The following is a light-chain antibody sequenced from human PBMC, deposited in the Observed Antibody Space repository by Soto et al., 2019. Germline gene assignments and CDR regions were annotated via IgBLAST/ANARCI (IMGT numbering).Light chain of an antibody. CDR1: SSNIGTNA. CDR2: NNN. Sequence: QSVLTQPPSASGTPGQRVTISCSGGSSNIGTNAVNWYQQLPGTVPKLLIYNNNQRPSGVPDRFSGSKSGTSASLAIIGLQSEDEADYYCAAWDDSLNGYVFGTGTKVTVL. J-gene: IGLJ1*01. CDR3: AAWDDSLNGYV. V-gene: IGLV1-44*01.